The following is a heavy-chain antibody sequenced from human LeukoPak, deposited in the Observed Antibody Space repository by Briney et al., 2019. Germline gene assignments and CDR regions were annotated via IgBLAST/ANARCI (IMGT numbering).Heavy chain of an antibody. J-gene: IGHJ5*02. D-gene: IGHD3-3*01. Sequence: RASVKVSCKASGGTFSSYAISWVRQAPGQGLEWMGGIIPIFGTANYAQKFQGRVTITADESTSTAYMELSSLRSEDTAVYYCAYVLRFLEPDNSFDPWGQGTLVTVSS. CDR3: AYVLRFLEPDNSFDP. CDR2: IIPIFGTA. CDR1: GGTFSSYA. V-gene: IGHV1-69*01.